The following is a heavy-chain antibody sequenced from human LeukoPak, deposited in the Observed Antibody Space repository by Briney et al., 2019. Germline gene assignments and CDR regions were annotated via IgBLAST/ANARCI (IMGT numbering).Heavy chain of an antibody. CDR3: ASSGAVCDYRYCFDY. CDR1: GFTFNTYA. Sequence: PGGSLRLSCAASGFTFNTYAMNWVRQSPGKGLEWVSSISGSGGSTYYADSVKGRFTISRDNSKNTLYLQMNSLRAEDTAVYYCASSGAVCDYRYCFDYWGQGALVTVSS. CDR2: ISGSGGST. V-gene: IGHV3-23*01. D-gene: IGHD1-26*01. J-gene: IGHJ4*02.